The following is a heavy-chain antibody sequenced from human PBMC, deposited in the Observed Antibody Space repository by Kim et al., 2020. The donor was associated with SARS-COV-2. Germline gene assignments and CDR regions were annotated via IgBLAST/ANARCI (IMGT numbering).Heavy chain of an antibody. CDR2: IYYSGST. V-gene: IGHV4-59*08. J-gene: IGHJ3*02. D-gene: IGHD3-22*01. CDR1: GGSISSYY. Sequence: SETLSLTCTVSGGSISSYYWSWIRQPPGKGLEWIGYIYYSGSTNYNPSLKSRVTISVDTSKNQFSLKLSSVTAADTAVYYCARHVPDITMIVVPRVGAFDIWGQGTMVTVSS. CDR3: ARHVPDITMIVVPRVGAFDI.